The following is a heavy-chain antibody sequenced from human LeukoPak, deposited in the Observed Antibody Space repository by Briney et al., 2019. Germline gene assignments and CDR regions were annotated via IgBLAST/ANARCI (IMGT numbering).Heavy chain of an antibody. V-gene: IGHV3-30*02. D-gene: IGHD3-10*01. CDR2: IRYDGSNK. Sequence: LVGSLRLSCAASGFTFSSYGMHWVRQAPGKGLEWVAFIRYDGSNKYYADSVKGRLTISRDNSTNTLYLQMTSLRAEDTAVYYCAKAPNYYGSGSYYTLYYYYGMDVWGQGTTVTVSS. CDR1: GFTFSSYG. J-gene: IGHJ6*02. CDR3: AKAPNYYGSGSYYTLYYYYGMDV.